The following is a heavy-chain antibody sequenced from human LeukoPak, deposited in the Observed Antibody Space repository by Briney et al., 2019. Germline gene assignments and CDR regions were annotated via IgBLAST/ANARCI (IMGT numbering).Heavy chain of an antibody. Sequence: PSETLSLTCTVSGGSISSHYWSWIRQPPGKGLEWIGYIYYSGSTNYNPSLKSRVTISVDTSKNQFSLKLSSVTAADTAVYYWAKVGTCSGYSFFDHWGQGTLVTVSS. CDR3: AKVGTCSGYSFFDH. V-gene: IGHV4-59*11. D-gene: IGHD3-22*01. CDR1: GGSISSHY. CDR2: IYYSGST. J-gene: IGHJ5*02.